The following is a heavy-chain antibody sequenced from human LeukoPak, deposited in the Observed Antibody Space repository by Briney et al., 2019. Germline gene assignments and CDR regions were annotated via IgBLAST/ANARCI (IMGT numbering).Heavy chain of an antibody. D-gene: IGHD6-13*01. CDR1: GYTFTGYY. V-gene: IGHV1-2*02. J-gene: IGHJ6*03. CDR2: INPNSSGT. CDR3: ASRLYSSSWTGTYGAYYYYMDV. Sequence: ASVKVSCKASGYTFTGYYMHLKRLAPGQGHEWMGWINPNSSGTNYAQKVRGRVTMNRDTSISTAYMELSSLRSEDAAVYYCASRLYSSSWTGTYGAYYYYMDVWGKGTTVTVS.